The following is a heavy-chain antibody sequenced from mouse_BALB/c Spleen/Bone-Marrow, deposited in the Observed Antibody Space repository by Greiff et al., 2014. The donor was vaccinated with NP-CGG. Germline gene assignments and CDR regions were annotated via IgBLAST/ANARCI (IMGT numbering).Heavy chain of an antibody. CDR1: GFNIKDTY. D-gene: IGHD2-14*01. CDR2: IDPANGNT. Sequence: EVQLVESGAELVKPGASAKLSCTASGFNIKDTYIHWVKQRPEQGLEWIGRIDPANGNTKYDPKFQGKATITTDTSSNTAYLQLSSLTSEDTAVYYCAQGYDWAMDYWGQGTSVTVSS. J-gene: IGHJ4*01. CDR3: AQGYDWAMDY. V-gene: IGHV14-3*02.